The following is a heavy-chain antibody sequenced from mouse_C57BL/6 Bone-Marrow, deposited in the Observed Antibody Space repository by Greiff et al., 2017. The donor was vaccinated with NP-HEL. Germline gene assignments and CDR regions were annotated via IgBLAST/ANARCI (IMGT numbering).Heavy chain of an antibody. J-gene: IGHJ1*03. V-gene: IGHV1-64*01. CDR1: GYTFTSYW. CDR2: IHPNSGST. CDR3: ARGGGYYVGYLDV. D-gene: IGHD2-3*01. Sequence: QVQLKQPGAELVKPGASVKLSCKASGYTFTSYWMHWVKQRPGQGLEWIGMIHPNSGSTNYNEKFKSKATLTVDKSSSTAYMQLSSLTSEDSAVYYCARGGGYYVGYLDVWGTGTTVTVSS.